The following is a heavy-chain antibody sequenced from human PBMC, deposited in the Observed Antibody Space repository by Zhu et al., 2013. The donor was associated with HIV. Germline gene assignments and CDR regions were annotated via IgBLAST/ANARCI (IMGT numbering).Heavy chain of an antibody. CDR3: AREIAARHYYYYYGMDV. D-gene: IGHD6-6*01. CDR1: GGTFSSYA. Sequence: QVQLVQSGAEVKKPGSSVKVSCKASGGTFSSYAISWVRQAPGQGLEWMGGIIPIFGTANYAQKFQGRVTITADESTSTAYMELSSLRSEDTAVYYCAREIAARHYYYYYGMDVWGQGTTVTVSS. CDR2: IIPIFGTA. J-gene: IGHJ6*02. V-gene: IGHV1-69*01.